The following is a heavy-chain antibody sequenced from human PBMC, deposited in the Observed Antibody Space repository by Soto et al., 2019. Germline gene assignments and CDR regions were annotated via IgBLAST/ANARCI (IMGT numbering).Heavy chain of an antibody. CDR3: VTERLRLAGRSPRQNDY. CDR1: GFTFSNAW. J-gene: IGHJ4*02. CDR2: FNSRSDGGTA. V-gene: IGHV3-15*01. Sequence: GGSLRLSCAASGFTFSNAWTNWVRQAPGQGLEWVGCFNSRSDGGTADYAAPVKGRLTISGDDPKNTLYVQVNSLKTEDTGVYYCVTERLRLAGRSPRQNDYWGQRTEVTVSS. D-gene: IGHD4-17*01.